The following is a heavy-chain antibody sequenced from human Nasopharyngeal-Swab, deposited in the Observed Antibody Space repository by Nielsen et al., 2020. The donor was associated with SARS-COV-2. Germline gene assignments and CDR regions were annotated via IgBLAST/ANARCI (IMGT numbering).Heavy chain of an antibody. D-gene: IGHD3-10*01. J-gene: IGHJ6*02. CDR3: ASYYGSGNDGMDV. CDR2: IYPGDSDT. V-gene: IGHV5-51*01. Sequence: GVSLRLSCKGSGYSFTSYWIGWVRQMPGKGLEWMGIIYPGDSDTRYSPSFQGQVTISADKSISTAYLQWSSLKASDTAMYYCASYYGSGNDGMDVWGQGTTVTVSS. CDR1: GYSFTSYW.